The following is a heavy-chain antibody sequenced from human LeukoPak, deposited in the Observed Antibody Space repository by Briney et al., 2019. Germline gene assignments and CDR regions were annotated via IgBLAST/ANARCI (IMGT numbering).Heavy chain of an antibody. Sequence: PGGSLRLSCAASGFPFSAYSMNWVRQVPGKGLEWVSSISGGSNLIHYADSVKGRFTISRDNAKNSLFLQMDSLRVEDTAVYYCSREGQEYLATFDVWGQGTVVSVSS. D-gene: IGHD2/OR15-2a*01. CDR1: GFPFSAYS. CDR2: ISGGSNLI. CDR3: SREGQEYLATFDV. J-gene: IGHJ3*01. V-gene: IGHV3-21*01.